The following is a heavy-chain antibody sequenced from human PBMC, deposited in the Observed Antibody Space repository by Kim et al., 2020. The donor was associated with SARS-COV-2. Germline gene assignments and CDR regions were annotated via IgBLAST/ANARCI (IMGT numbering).Heavy chain of an antibody. D-gene: IGHD6-19*01. Sequence: GGSLRLSCAASGFTFSNDRMNWVRQAPGKGLEWVASISANGRTIHYADSVKGRFTISRDNDKKSLYLQMNSLRDEDTAVYYCARDSGSSGWYGWLDPWGQGTLVTVSS. CDR1: GFTFSNDR. V-gene: IGHV3-48*02. CDR2: ISANGRTI. CDR3: ARDSGSSGWYGWLDP. J-gene: IGHJ5*02.